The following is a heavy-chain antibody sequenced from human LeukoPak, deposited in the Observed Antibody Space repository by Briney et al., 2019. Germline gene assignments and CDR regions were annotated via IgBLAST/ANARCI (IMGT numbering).Heavy chain of an antibody. CDR1: GGTFSSYA. V-gene: IGHV1-69*05. D-gene: IGHD6-13*01. J-gene: IGHJ4*02. Sequence: GASVKVSCKASGGTFSSYAISWLRQAPGQGLEWMGRIIPIFGTANYAQKFQGRVTITTDESTSTAYMELSSLRSEDTAVYYCARVLAGSSWGFDYWGQGTLVTVSS. CDR3: ARVLAGSSWGFDY. CDR2: IIPIFGTA.